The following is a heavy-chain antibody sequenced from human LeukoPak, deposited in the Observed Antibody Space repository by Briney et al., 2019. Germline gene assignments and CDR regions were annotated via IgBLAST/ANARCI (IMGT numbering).Heavy chain of an antibody. CDR3: ARMAAAGPFDH. Sequence: PSETLSLTCTVSGGSISSSFCSWIRQPPGKGLEWIAYMHYSGSSNYNPSLKSRVSMSLDTPKNQFSLKPSSVTAADTAVYYCARMAAAGPFDHWGQGILVTVSS. D-gene: IGHD6-13*01. V-gene: IGHV4-59*08. J-gene: IGHJ4*02. CDR2: MHYSGSS. CDR1: GGSISSSF.